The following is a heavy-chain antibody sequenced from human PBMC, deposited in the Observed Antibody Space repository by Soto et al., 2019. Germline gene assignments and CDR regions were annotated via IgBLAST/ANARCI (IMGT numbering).Heavy chain of an antibody. V-gene: IGHV1-18*01. Sequence: ASVKVSCKASGYTFTSYGISWVRQAPGQGLEWMGWISAYNGNTNYAQKLQGRVTMTTDTSTSTAYMELRSLRSDDTAVYYCATLAVADPHDAFDIWGQGTMVTVSS. CDR1: GYTFTSYG. D-gene: IGHD6-19*01. J-gene: IGHJ3*02. CDR2: ISAYNGNT. CDR3: ATLAVADPHDAFDI.